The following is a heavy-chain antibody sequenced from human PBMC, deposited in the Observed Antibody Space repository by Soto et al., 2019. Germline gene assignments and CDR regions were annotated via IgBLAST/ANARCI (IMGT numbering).Heavy chain of an antibody. D-gene: IGHD3-22*01. V-gene: IGHV4-30-2*01. J-gene: IGHJ4*02. Sequence: SETLSLTCAVSGGSISSGGYSWSWIRQPPGKGLEWIGYIYHSGSTYYNPSLKSRVTISVDRSKNQFSLKLSSVTAADTAVYYCARGARYYYDSSGYSFDYWGQGTLVTVSS. CDR1: GGSISSGGYS. CDR2: IYHSGST. CDR3: ARGARYYYDSSGYSFDY.